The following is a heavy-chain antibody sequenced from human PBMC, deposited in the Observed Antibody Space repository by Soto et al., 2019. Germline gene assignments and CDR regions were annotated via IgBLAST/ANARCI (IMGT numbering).Heavy chain of an antibody. CDR1: VFTFSSSA. CDR3: AKDLLLWCGELSTHPFDY. D-gene: IGHD3-10*01. CDR2: ISGSGGST. Sequence: PGWSPGLGCAASVFTFSSSAMTWVRRAPGKGLEWVSAISGSGGSTYYADSVKGRFTISRDNSKNTLYLQMNSLRAEDTAVYYCAKDLLLWCGELSTHPFDYWGQGTLVTVSS. J-gene: IGHJ4*02. V-gene: IGHV3-23*01.